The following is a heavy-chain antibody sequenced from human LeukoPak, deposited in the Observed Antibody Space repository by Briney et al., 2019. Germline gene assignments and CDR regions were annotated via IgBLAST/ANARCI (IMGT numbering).Heavy chain of an antibody. V-gene: IGHV3-23*01. J-gene: IGHJ4*02. Sequence: PGGSLRLSCAASGFTFSNYGMSWVRQAPGKGLEWVSAISGNGDNTYYADSVKGRFTISRDNSKKTLYLQMSSLRAEDTAVYYCAKIGGYFDYWGQGTLVTVSS. CDR2: ISGNGDNT. CDR1: GFTFSNYG. D-gene: IGHD3-10*01. CDR3: AKIGGYFDY.